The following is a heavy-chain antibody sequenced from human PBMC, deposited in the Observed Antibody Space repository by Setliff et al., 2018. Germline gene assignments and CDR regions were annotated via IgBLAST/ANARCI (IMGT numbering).Heavy chain of an antibody. CDR2: IHNNGRI. CDR1: GASITSYY. D-gene: IGHD3-9*01. CDR3: ARHALSFDSAWDV. Sequence: PSETLSLTCSVSGASITSYYWSWIRQPPGKGLEWIAYIHNNGRIKYNPALKSRVTISLDTSKNQFSLNLNSATAVDTAVYYCARHALSFDSAWDVWGKGTTVTVSS. J-gene: IGHJ6*04. V-gene: IGHV4-59*08.